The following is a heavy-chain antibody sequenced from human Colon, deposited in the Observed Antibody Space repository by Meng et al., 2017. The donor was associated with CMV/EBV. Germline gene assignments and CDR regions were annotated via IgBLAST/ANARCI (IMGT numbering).Heavy chain of an antibody. Sequence: QVQLIQSGTEVKKPGASVKVSCKTSGYTFTAKHLHWVRHAPGQGLEWMGRIYPQNGGTYFAQKFQGRVTMTSDTSISTAYMELSSLTSDDTAIYYCIKEDWYFDFWGQGTLVTVSS. V-gene: IGHV1-2*06. CDR2: IYPQNGGT. J-gene: IGHJ4*02. CDR1: GYTFTAKH. CDR3: IKEDWYFDF. D-gene: IGHD2-21*01.